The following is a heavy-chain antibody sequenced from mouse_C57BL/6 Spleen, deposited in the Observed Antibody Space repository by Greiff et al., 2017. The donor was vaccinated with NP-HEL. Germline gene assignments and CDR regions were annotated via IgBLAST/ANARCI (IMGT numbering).Heavy chain of an antibody. CDR3: ARGHYYGSSYVDY. D-gene: IGHD1-1*01. CDR1: GYSITSGYY. V-gene: IGHV3-6*01. CDR2: ISYDDSN. Sequence: VQLQQSGPGLVKPSQSLSLTCSVTGYSITSGYYWNWIRQFPGNKLEWMGYISYDDSNNYNPSLKNRISITRDTSKNQFFLKLNSVTTEDTATYYCARGHYYGSSYVDYWGQGTTLTVSS. J-gene: IGHJ2*01.